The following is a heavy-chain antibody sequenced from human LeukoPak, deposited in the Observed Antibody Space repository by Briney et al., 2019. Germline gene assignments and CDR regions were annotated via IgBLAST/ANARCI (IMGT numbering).Heavy chain of an antibody. CDR3: ARDASSNFFDF. CDR2: INWSGDST. V-gene: IGHV3-43D*03. Sequence: GGSLRLSCVTSGFTFNDYGMHWIRHAPGKGLEWVSLINWSGDSTSYADSVKGRFTISRDNNKDSLYLHMKSLTTDDTALYYCARDASSNFFDFWGRGTLVTVSS. D-gene: IGHD6-13*01. CDR1: GFTFNDYG. J-gene: IGHJ4*02.